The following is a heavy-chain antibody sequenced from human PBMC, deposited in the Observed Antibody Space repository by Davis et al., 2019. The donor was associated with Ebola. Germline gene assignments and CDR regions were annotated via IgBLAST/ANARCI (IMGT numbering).Heavy chain of an antibody. V-gene: IGHV3-23*01. CDR2: ISGSGGST. CDR1: GFTFSRYA. Sequence: GESLKISCAASGFTFSRYAMSWVRQAPGKGLEWVSAISGSGGSTYYADSVKGRFTISRDNSKNTLYLQMNSLRAEDTAVYYCAKDFSSVVVPAAIYYYGMDVWGQGTTVTVSS. D-gene: IGHD2-2*01. J-gene: IGHJ6*02. CDR3: AKDFSSVVVPAAIYYYGMDV.